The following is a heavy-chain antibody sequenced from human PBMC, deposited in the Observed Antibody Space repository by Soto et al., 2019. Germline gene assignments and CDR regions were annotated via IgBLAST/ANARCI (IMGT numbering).Heavy chain of an antibody. CDR3: ARPYSSGYYWAY. CDR2: ISYDGSNK. D-gene: IGHD3-22*01. Sequence: HPGGSLRLSCAASGFTFSSYAMHWVRQAPGKGLEWVAVISYDGSNKYYADSVKGRFTISRDNSKNTLYLQMNSLRAEDTAVYYCARPYSSGYYWAYWGQGTLVTVSS. V-gene: IGHV3-30-3*01. J-gene: IGHJ4*02. CDR1: GFTFSSYA.